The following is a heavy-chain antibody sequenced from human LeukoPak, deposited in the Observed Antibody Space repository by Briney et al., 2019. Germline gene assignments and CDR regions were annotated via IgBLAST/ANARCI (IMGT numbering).Heavy chain of an antibody. V-gene: IGHV3-20*04. D-gene: IGHD6-19*01. J-gene: IGHJ4*02. CDR2: INWNGGST. CDR3: ARDVSSGWYSDY. CDR1: GFTFYDYG. Sequence: GGSLRLSCAASGFTFYDYGIRWVRQAPGKGVGWVSGINWNGGSTGYADSVKGRFTISRDNANNSLYLQMNSLRAEDTALYYCARDVSSGWYSDYWGQGTLVTVSS.